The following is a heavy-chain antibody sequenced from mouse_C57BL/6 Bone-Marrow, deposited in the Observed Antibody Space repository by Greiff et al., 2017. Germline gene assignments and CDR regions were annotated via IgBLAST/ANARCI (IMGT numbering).Heavy chain of an antibody. CDR3: AGYGFAY. CDR1: GYTFTSYW. CDR2: IDPSDSYT. D-gene: IGHD2-2*01. V-gene: IGHV1-59*01. J-gene: IGHJ3*01. Sequence: VQLQQPGAELVRPGTSVKLSCKASGYTFTSYWMHWVKQRPGQGLEWIGVIDPSDSYTNYNQKFKGKATLTVDTSSSTAYMQLSSLTSEDSAVYYCAGYGFAYWGQGTLVTVSA.